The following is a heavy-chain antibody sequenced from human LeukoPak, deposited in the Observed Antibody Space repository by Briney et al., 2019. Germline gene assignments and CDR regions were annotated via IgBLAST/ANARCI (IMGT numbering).Heavy chain of an antibody. V-gene: IGHV3-23*01. D-gene: IGHD6-19*01. CDR3: AKRDHYGWFFFDY. Sequence: GGSLRLSCAASGVTFSGYAMGWVWQAPPLGQEWVSEISGDGGTTFYADSVKGRFTISRDNSENTLYLQMNSLRADDTAVYYCAKRDHYGWFFFDYWDQGNLVAVSS. CDR1: GVTFSGYA. CDR2: ISGDGGTT. J-gene: IGHJ4*02.